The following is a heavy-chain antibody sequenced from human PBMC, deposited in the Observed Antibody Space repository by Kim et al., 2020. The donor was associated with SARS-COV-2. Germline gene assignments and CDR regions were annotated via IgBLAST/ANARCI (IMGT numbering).Heavy chain of an antibody. V-gene: IGHV4-39*07. D-gene: IGHD6-19*01. J-gene: IGHJ6*02. CDR1: GGSISSSSYY. CDR2: IYYSGST. CDR3: ARVIPAGTQDYYYYGMDV. Sequence: SETLSLTCTVSGGSISSSSYYWGWIRQPPGKGLEWIGSIYYSGSTYYNPSLKSRVTISVDTSKNQFSLKLSSVTAADTAVYYCARVIPAGTQDYYYYGMDVWGQGTTVTVSS.